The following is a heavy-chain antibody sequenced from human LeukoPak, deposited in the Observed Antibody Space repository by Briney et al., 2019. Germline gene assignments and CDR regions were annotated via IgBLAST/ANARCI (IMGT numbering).Heavy chain of an antibody. V-gene: IGHV3-7*01. Sequence: PGGSLRLSCAASGFTFSRYWMGWVRQAPGKGLEWVANIQPDGSEKYYVDSVKGRFTISRDNAKNSLYLQMSSLRADDTAVYHCATIEMVTFSFWGQGTLVTVSS. D-gene: IGHD5-24*01. CDR1: GFTFSRYW. CDR2: IQPDGSEK. CDR3: ATIEMVTFSF. J-gene: IGHJ4*02.